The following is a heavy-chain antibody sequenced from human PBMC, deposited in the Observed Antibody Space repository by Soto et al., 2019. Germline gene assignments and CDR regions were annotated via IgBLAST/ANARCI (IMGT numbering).Heavy chain of an antibody. CDR1: GFTFSSYA. CDR3: AKSHVWFGELLDI. D-gene: IGHD3-10*01. V-gene: IGHV3-23*01. CDR2: ISGSGGSGGST. J-gene: IGHJ3*02. Sequence: GGSLRLSCAASGFTFSSYAMSWVRQAPGKGLEWVSVISGSGGSGGSTYYADSVKGRFTISRENSKNTLYLQMNSLRAEDTAVYYCAKSHVWFGELLDIWGQGTMVTVSS.